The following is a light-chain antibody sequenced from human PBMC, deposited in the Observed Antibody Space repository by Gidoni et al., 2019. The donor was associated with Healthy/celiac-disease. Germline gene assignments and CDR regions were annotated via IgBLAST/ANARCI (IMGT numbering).Light chain of an antibody. V-gene: IGKV1-39*01. CDR2: AAS. Sequence: DIQMTQSPSSLPASVGDRVTITCRASQSIISYLNWYQQKPGKAPKLLIYAASSLQSGVPSRFSGSGSGTDFTLTISSLQPEDFATYYCQQSYSTPIFTFGPGTKVDIK. CDR3: QQSYSTPIFT. CDR1: QSIISY. J-gene: IGKJ3*01.